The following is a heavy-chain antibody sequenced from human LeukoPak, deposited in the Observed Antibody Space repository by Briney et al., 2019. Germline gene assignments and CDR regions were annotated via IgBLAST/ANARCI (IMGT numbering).Heavy chain of an antibody. J-gene: IGHJ6*02. CDR2: INPSGGST. CDR3: AREAPYYYGSGSYYKAHYGMDV. V-gene: IGHV1-46*01. CDR1: GYTFTSYY. D-gene: IGHD3-10*01. Sequence: ASVKVSCKASGYTFTSYYMHWVRQAPGQGLEWMGIINPSGGSTSYAQKFQGRVTMTRYTSTSTVYMELSSLRSEDTAVYYCAREAPYYYGSGSYYKAHYGMDVWGQGTTVTVSS.